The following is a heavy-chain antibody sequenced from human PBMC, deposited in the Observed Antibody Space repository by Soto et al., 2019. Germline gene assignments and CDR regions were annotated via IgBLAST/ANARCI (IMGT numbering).Heavy chain of an antibody. D-gene: IGHD6-13*01. CDR2: IIPILGIA. CDR1: GGTFSSYT. Sequence: QVQLVQSGAEVKKPGSSVKVSCKASGGTFSSYTISWVRQAPGQGLEWMGRIIPILGIANYAQKFQGRVTXXAXKXXSTAYMELSSLRSEDTAVYYCARGSSSSSSDYFDYWGQGTLVTVSS. J-gene: IGHJ4*02. CDR3: ARGSSSSSSDYFDY. V-gene: IGHV1-69*02.